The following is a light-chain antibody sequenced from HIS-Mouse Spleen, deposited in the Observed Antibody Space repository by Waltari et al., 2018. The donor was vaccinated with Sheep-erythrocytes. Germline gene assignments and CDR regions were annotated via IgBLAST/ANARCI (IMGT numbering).Light chain of an antibody. CDR3: CSYAGSYNHV. V-gene: IGLV2-11*01. CDR2: DVS. CDR1: RRDVGGYDY. J-gene: IGLJ1*01. Sequence: QSALPQPRSVSGSPGQSVTIFCTGTRRDVGGYDYVFWYQHHPGKAPKLMIYDVSKRTSGVPDRFSGSKSGNTASLTISGLQAEDEADYYCCSYAGSYNHVFATGSKVTVL.